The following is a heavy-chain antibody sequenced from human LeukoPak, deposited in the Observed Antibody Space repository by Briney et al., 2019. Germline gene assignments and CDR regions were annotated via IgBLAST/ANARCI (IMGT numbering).Heavy chain of an antibody. Sequence: GGSLRLSCVVSGFTFSDYWMHWVRQPPGKGLEWVSGISWNSGSIDYADSVKGRFTISRDNAKNSLYLQMNSLRVEDTAFYYCAKDNRRHYTSGPNPDSLHWGQGALVTVSS. J-gene: IGHJ4*02. CDR2: ISWNSGSI. CDR3: AKDNRRHYTSGPNPDSLH. CDR1: GFTFSDYW. V-gene: IGHV3-9*01. D-gene: IGHD6-19*01.